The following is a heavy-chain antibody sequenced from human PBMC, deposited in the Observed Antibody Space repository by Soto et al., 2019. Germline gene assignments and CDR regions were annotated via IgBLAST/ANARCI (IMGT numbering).Heavy chain of an antibody. CDR3: ARGGYCSGNSCPAYYYYYYGMDV. CDR2: IYYTGNS. D-gene: IGHD2-15*01. J-gene: IGHJ6*02. Sequence: KTSETLSLTCTVSGGSVSSGSYYWSWIRQPPGKGLEWIGYIYYTGNSNYNPSLKNRVTMSVDTSKNHFSLKLSSVTAADTAVYYCARGGYCSGNSCPAYYYYYYGMDVWGQGTTVTVSS. CDR1: GGSVSSGSYY. V-gene: IGHV4-61*03.